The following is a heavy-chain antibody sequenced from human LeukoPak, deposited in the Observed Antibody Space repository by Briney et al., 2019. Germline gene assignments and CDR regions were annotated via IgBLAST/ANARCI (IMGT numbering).Heavy chain of an antibody. Sequence: PGGSLRLSCAASGFTFSSYAMSWVRQAPGKGLEWVSAISGSGGSTYYADSVKGRFTISRDNSKDTLYLQMNSLRAEDTAVYYCARYYYGPYYYYGMDVWGQGTTVTVSS. J-gene: IGHJ6*02. D-gene: IGHD3-10*01. CDR1: GFTFSSYA. CDR3: ARYYYGPYYYYGMDV. CDR2: ISGSGGST. V-gene: IGHV3-23*01.